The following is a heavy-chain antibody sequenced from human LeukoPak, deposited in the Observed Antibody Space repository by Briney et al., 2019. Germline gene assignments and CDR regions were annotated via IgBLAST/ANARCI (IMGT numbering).Heavy chain of an antibody. V-gene: IGHV3-30*04. CDR2: ISYDGSNK. CDR3: ARVKAAMLSLGDY. D-gene: IGHD2-2*01. J-gene: IGHJ4*02. Sequence: GRSLRLSCAASGFTFSSYAMHWVRQAPGKGLEWVAVISYDGSNKYYADSVKGRFTISRDNSKNTLYLQMNSLRAEDTAVYYCARVKAAMLSLGDYWGQGTLVAVSS. CDR1: GFTFSSYA.